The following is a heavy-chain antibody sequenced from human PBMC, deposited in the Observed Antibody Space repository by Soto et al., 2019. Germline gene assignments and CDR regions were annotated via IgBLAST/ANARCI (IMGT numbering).Heavy chain of an antibody. CDR2: INPSGGST. J-gene: IGHJ5*02. D-gene: IGHD3-3*01. CDR1: GYAFTIYY. CDR3: ARDPIGDSESNWFDP. V-gene: IGHV1-46*01. Sequence: ASVKVSCKASGYAFTIYYMHWVRQAPGQGLEWMGIINPSGGSTSYAQKFQGRVTMTRDTSTSTVYMELSSLRSEDTAVCYCARDPIGDSESNWFDPWGQGTLVTVS.